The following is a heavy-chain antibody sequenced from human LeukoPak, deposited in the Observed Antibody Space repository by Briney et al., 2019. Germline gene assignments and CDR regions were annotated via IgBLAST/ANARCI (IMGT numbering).Heavy chain of an antibody. D-gene: IGHD2-21*01. Sequence: GASVKVSSKASASTFTSYDINWVRQATGQGLEWMGYMNPNSNNTGYAQNFRGRFIMSTNTSISTAYMELSSLRSEDTAVYYCAREGLDIWGQGTVVTVSS. J-gene: IGHJ3*02. CDR1: ASTFTSYD. CDR2: MNPNSNNT. CDR3: AREGLDI. V-gene: IGHV1-8*02.